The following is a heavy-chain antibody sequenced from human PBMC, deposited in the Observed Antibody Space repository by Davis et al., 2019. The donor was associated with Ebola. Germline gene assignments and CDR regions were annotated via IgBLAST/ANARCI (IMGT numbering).Heavy chain of an antibody. CDR3: ARGVNWDYYYYYGMDV. CDR2: IIPILGIA. V-gene: IGHV1-69*04. Sequence: SVKVSCKASGGTFSSYAISWVRQAPGQGLEWMGRIIPILGIANYAQKLQGRVTITADKSTSTAYMELSSLRSEDTAVYYCARGVNWDYYYYYGMDVWGQGTTVTVSS. CDR1: GGTFSSYA. J-gene: IGHJ6*02. D-gene: IGHD1-26*01.